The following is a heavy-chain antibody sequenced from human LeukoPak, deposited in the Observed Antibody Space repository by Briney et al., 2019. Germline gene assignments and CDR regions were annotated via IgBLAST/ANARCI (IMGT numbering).Heavy chain of an antibody. D-gene: IGHD4-23*01. CDR3: ARGDGGNFDY. Sequence: SETLSLTCAVYGGSFSGYYWSWIRQSPGKGLEWIGEINHSGSTNYNPSLKSRVAISVDTSKNQFSLKLSSVTAADTAVYYCARGDGGNFDYWGQGTLVTVSS. J-gene: IGHJ4*02. CDR1: GGSFSGYY. CDR2: INHSGST. V-gene: IGHV4-34*01.